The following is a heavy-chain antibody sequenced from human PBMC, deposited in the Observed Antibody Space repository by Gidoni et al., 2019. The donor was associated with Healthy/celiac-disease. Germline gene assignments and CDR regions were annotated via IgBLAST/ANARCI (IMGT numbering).Heavy chain of an antibody. Sequence: EVHLVESGGGLVQLVRSLRLPCTASGFTFGDYAMSWVRQAPGKGLEWVGFIRSKAYGGTTEYAASVKGRFTISRDDSKSIAYLQMNRLKTEDTAVYYCTRAVLDWGQGTLVTVSS. V-gene: IGHV3-49*04. J-gene: IGHJ4*02. CDR3: TRAVLD. CDR2: IRSKAYGGTT. D-gene: IGHD2-8*01. CDR1: GFTFGDYA.